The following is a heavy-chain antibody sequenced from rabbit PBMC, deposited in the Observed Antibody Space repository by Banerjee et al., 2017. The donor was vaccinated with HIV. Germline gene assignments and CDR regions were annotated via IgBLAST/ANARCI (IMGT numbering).Heavy chain of an antibody. Sequence: QSLEESGGDLVKPGASLTLTCTASGIDFSRYYYMCWVRQAPGKGLEWIACINTSSGNTVYASWAKGRFTISKTSSTTVTLQMTSLTAADTATYFCAREVLSGFKLWGPGTLVTVS. CDR1: GIDFSRYYY. V-gene: IGHV1S40*01. CDR2: INTSSGNT. J-gene: IGHJ4*01. D-gene: IGHD1-1*01. CDR3: AREVLSGFKL.